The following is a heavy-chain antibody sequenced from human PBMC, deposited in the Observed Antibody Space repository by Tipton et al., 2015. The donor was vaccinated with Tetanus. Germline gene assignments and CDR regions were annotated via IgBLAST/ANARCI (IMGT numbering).Heavy chain of an antibody. J-gene: IGHJ4*02. CDR2: IYSGGST. Sequence: SLRLSCAASGFTVSSTYMSWVRQAPGKGLEWVSVIYSGGSTYYADSVKGRCTISRDNSKNTLYLQMNSLRAEDTAVYYCARDGASIAVAGRWFDYWGQGTLVTVSS. D-gene: IGHD6-19*01. CDR3: ARDGASIAVAGRWFDY. CDR1: GFTVSSTY. V-gene: IGHV3-66*01.